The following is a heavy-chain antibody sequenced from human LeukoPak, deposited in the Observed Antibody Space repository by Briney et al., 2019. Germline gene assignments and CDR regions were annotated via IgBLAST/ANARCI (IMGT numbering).Heavy chain of an antibody. CDR3: ARGSRTGWYYFDY. V-gene: IGHV1-69*06. CDR1: GGTSSSYA. J-gene: IGHJ4*02. Sequence: SVKVSCKASGGTSSSYAFSWVRQAPGQGLEWMGGIIPIFGTANYAQKFQVRVTITADTSTSTAYMELSSLRSDDTAVYYCARGSRTGWYYFDYWGQGTLVTVSS. CDR2: IIPIFGTA. D-gene: IGHD6-19*01.